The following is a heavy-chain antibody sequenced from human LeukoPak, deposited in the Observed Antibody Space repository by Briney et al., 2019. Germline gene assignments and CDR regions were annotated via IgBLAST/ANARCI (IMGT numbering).Heavy chain of an antibody. D-gene: IGHD2-8*01. CDR1: GYTFTIYY. CDR2: INPSGGST. CDR3: ARGLISYGMDV. Sequence: ASVKVSCKVSGYTFTIYYMHWVRQAPGQGLEWMGIINPSGGSTSYAQKFQGRVTMTRDTSTSTVYMELSSLRSEDTAVYYCARGLISYGMDVWGQGTTVTVSS. J-gene: IGHJ6*02. V-gene: IGHV1-46*01.